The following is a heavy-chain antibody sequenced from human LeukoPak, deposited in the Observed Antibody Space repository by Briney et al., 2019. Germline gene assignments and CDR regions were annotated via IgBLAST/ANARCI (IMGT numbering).Heavy chain of an antibody. V-gene: IGHV3-66*01. CDR3: ARVSPESSGYPRGYFDY. J-gene: IGHJ4*02. Sequence: PGGSLRVSCAASGFTVSSNYMNWVRQAPGKGLEWVSVLYTDGTTYYADSVKGRFTISRDNSKNTLSLQMNSLRAEDTAVYYCARVSPESSGYPRGYFDYWGQGTLVTVSS. CDR1: GFTVSSNY. CDR2: LYTDGTT. D-gene: IGHD3-22*01.